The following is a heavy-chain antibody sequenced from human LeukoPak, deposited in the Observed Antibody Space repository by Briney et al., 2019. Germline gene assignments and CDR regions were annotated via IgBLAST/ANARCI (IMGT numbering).Heavy chain of an antibody. J-gene: IGHJ4*01. Sequence: GGSLRLSCAASGFTFSSYEMHWVRQAPGKGLEWVAIISFNGSNRYYAHSVKDQFTISRDNSKNTLYLQMNSLRAEDTAVYYCAAALMGYCLSSSCNNAPTFDYWGHGTLVTVSS. V-gene: IGHV3-30*04. CDR3: AAALMGYCLSSSCNNAPTFDY. D-gene: IGHD2-2*01. CDR2: ISFNGSNR. CDR1: GFTFSSYE.